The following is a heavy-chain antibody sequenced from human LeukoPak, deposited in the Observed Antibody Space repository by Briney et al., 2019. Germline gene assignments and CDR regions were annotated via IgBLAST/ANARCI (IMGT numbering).Heavy chain of an antibody. CDR2: INHSGST. CDR3: ARDPYLNWFDP. J-gene: IGHJ5*02. Sequence: SETLSLTCAVYGGSFSGYYWSWIRQPPGKGLEWIGEINHSGSTNYNPSLKSRVTISVDTSKNQFSLKLSSVTAADTAVYYCARDPYLNWFDPWGQGTLVTVSS. V-gene: IGHV4-34*01. CDR1: GGSFSGYY.